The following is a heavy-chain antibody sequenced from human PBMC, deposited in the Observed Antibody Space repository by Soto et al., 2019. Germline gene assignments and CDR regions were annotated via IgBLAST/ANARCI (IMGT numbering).Heavy chain of an antibody. CDR1: GFTFSSYT. Sequence: LRLSCAASGFTFSSYTMSWVSQAPGKGLEWVSGISATGGSTYYADSVKGRFTFSRDNSKNTLYLQMNSLRAEDTAVYYCAKGFIRDCGGDCTVDTWGQGTLVAFSS. D-gene: IGHD2-21*02. CDR2: ISATGGST. J-gene: IGHJ5*02. V-gene: IGHV3-23*01. CDR3: AKGFIRDCGGDCTVDT.